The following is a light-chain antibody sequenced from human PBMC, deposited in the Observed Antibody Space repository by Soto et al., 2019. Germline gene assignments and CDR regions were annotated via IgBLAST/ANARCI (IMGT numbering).Light chain of an antibody. Sequence: EIVLTQSPATLSLSPGERATLSSRASQSINSYLAWYQQKPGQAPRLLIYDASNRATGIPARFSGSGSGTDFTLTISSLEPEDFAVYYCQQRSNWYTFGQGTKLEIK. CDR3: QQRSNWYT. J-gene: IGKJ2*01. CDR2: DAS. CDR1: QSINSY. V-gene: IGKV3-11*01.